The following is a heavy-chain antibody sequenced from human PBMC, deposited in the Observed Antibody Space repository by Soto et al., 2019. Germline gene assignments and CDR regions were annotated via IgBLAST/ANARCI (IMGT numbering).Heavy chain of an antibody. J-gene: IGHJ6*03. D-gene: IGHD3-10*01. V-gene: IGHV3-23*01. CDR2: ISGSGGST. CDR1: GFTFSSYA. Sequence: GGSLRLSCAASGFTFSSYAMSWVRQAPGKGLEWVSAISGSGGSTYYADSVKGRFTISRDNSKNTLYLQMNSLRAEDTAVYYCAKAAYYGSGRPKAGYYYYMDVWGKGTTVTVSS. CDR3: AKAAYYGSGRPKAGYYYYMDV.